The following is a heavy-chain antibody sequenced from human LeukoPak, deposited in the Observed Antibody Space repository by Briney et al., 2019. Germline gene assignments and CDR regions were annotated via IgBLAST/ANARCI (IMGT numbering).Heavy chain of an antibody. V-gene: IGHV3-48*02. D-gene: IGHD1-26*01. CDR2: ISISSTTI. CDR3: ARVMYGGISYSVDY. Sequence: RAGGSLRLSCLASGFTFSGYSMNWVRQAPGKGLLWVSYISISSTTINYADSVKGRFTISRDNAKNSLYLQMNSLRDEDTAVYYCARVMYGGISYSVDYWGQGTLVTVSS. CDR1: GFTFSGYS. J-gene: IGHJ4*02.